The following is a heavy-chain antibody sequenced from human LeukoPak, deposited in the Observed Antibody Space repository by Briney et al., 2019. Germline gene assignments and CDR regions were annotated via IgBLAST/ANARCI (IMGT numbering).Heavy chain of an antibody. J-gene: IGHJ3*02. CDR2: IRSKANSYAT. CDR1: GFTFSGSA. Sequence: GGSLRLSCAASGFTFSGSAMHWVRQASGKGLEWVGRIRSKANSYATAYAASVKGRFTIPRDDSKNTAYLQMNSLKTEDTAVYYCTRPSSSYDAFDIWGQGTMVTVSS. CDR3: TRPSSSYDAFDI. D-gene: IGHD6-6*01. V-gene: IGHV3-73*01.